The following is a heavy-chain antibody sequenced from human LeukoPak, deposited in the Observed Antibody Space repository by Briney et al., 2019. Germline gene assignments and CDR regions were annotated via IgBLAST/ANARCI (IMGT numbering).Heavy chain of an antibody. CDR3: ARGIAAAGTWFDP. CDR2: ISSSSSYI. Sequence: PGGSLRLSCAASGFTVSSNYMSWIRQAPGKGLEWVSSISSSSSYIYYADSVKGRFTISRDNAKNSLYLQMNSLRAEDTAVYYCARGIAAAGTWFDPWGQGTLVTVSS. D-gene: IGHD6-13*01. V-gene: IGHV3-21*01. J-gene: IGHJ5*02. CDR1: GFTVSSNY.